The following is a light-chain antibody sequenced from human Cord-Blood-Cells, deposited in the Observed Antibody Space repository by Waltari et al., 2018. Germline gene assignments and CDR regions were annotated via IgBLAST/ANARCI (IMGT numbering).Light chain of an antibody. J-gene: IGKJ5*01. V-gene: IGKV3-11*01. Sequence: EIVLTQSPATLSLSPGERATLSCRASQSVSSYLAWYQQKPGQAPRLLIYDASNRATGIPDRFSGSGSGTDFTLTISSLEPEDFAVYYCQQRSNWPRSITFGQGTRLEIK. CDR3: QQRSNWPRSIT. CDR2: DAS. CDR1: QSVSSY.